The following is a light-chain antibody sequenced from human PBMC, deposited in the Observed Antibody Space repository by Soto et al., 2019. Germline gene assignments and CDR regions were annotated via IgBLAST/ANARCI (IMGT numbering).Light chain of an antibody. CDR3: SSFAGSNNFPYV. CDR2: DDS. CDR1: NIGSES. V-gene: IGLV3-21*02. J-gene: IGLJ1*01. Sequence: YELTQPPSVSVAPGQTARITCGANNIGSESVHWYQQKPGQAPVLVVYDDSDRPSGIPERFSGSKSGNTASLTVSGLQAEDEADYYCSSFAGSNNFPYVFGTGTKLTVL.